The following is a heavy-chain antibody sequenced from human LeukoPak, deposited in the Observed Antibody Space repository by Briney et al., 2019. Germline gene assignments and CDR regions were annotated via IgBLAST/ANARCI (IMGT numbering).Heavy chain of an antibody. V-gene: IGHV3-33*06. CDR2: IWYDGSNK. CDR1: GFTLSNYG. CDR3: AKDNNYGDYSRDYYYYMDV. Sequence: GGSLRLSCAASGFTLSNYGMHWVRQAPGKGLEWVAVIWYDGSNKYYADSVKGRFTISRDNSKNTLYLQMNGLRAEDTAVYYCAKDNNYGDYSRDYYYYMDVWGKGTTVTVSS. J-gene: IGHJ6*03. D-gene: IGHD4-17*01.